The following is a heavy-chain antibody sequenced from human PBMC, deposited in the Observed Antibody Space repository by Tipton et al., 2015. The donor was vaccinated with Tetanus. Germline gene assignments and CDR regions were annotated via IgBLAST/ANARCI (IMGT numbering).Heavy chain of an antibody. CDR2: IYYSGST. D-gene: IGHD4-23*01. J-gene: IGHJ2*01. Sequence: TLSLTCSVSGGSISSYFWSWIRQSPGQGLEWIGLIYYSGSTSYNPSLKSRVTISVDTSKNQLPLKLTSVTAADTAVYYCATMTPVGWCCDLGGRGARVTVSS. CDR3: ATMTPVGWCCDL. V-gene: IGHV4-59*01. CDR1: GGSISSYF.